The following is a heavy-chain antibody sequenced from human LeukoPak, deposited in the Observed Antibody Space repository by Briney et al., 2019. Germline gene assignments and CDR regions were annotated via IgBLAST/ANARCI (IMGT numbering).Heavy chain of an antibody. CDR2: ISYDGSNK. J-gene: IGHJ6*03. Sequence: PGGSLRLSWAASGFTFSSYAMHWVRQAPAKGLEGVAVISYDGSNKYYADSVKGRFTISRDNSKNTLYLQMNSLRAEDTAVYYCARAAILGYYYYYMDVWGKGTTVTVSS. CDR1: GFTFSSYA. CDR3: ARAAILGYYYYYMDV. D-gene: IGHD2-8*02. V-gene: IGHV3-30*01.